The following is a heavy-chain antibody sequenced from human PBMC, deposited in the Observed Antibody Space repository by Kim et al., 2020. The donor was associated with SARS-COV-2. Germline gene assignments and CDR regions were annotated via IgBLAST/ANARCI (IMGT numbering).Heavy chain of an antibody. Sequence: SETLSLTCAVYGGSFSGYYWSWIRQPPGKGLEWIGEINHSGSTNYNPSLKSRVTISVDTSKNQFSLKRSSVTVADTAVYYCARVTRTAPGIAAAIDYWG. J-gene: IGHJ4*01. CDR3: ARVTRTAPGIAAAIDY. D-gene: IGHD6-13*01. V-gene: IGHV4-34*01. CDR2: INHSGST. CDR1: GGSFSGYY.